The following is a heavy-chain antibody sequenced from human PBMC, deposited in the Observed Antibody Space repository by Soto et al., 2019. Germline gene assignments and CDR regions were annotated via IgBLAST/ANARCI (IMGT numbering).Heavy chain of an antibody. CDR3: AGGRCSSTSCSYFDY. D-gene: IGHD2-2*01. J-gene: IGHJ4*02. V-gene: IGHV3-30*04. Sequence: GGSLRLSCAASGFTFSSYAMHWVRQAPGKGLEWVAVISYDGSNKYYADSVKGRFTISRDNSKNTLYLQMNSLRAEDTAVYYCAGGRCSSTSCSYFDYWGQGTLVTVSS. CDR1: GFTFSSYA. CDR2: ISYDGSNK.